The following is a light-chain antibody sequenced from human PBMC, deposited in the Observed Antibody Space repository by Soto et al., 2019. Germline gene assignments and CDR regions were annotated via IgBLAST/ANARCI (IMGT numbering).Light chain of an antibody. CDR2: DAS. V-gene: IGKV1-33*01. J-gene: IGKJ4*01. Sequence: RLRHWASSMWTSVGGKGTIPCKASKDISKYLNWYQQKPGKAHKLLIYDASNLETGIPSRFSGSGSGTNFSLTITSLQPEDIATYYCKQYENLPLTFGGGTQVDIK. CDR3: KQYENLPLT. CDR1: KDISKY.